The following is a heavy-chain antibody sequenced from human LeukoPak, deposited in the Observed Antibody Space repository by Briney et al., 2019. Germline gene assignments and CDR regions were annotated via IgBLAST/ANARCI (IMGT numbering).Heavy chain of an antibody. D-gene: IGHD4-17*01. Sequence: GGSLRLSCAASGFTVSSNYMSWVRQAPGKGLEWVSIIFSSNNTYYADSVKGRFTISRDHSKNTLYLQMNSLRAEDTAVYYCARTVGYGDYSWFDPWGQGTLVTVSS. CDR2: IFSSNNT. J-gene: IGHJ5*02. CDR3: ARTVGYGDYSWFDP. CDR1: GFTVSSNY. V-gene: IGHV3-53*01.